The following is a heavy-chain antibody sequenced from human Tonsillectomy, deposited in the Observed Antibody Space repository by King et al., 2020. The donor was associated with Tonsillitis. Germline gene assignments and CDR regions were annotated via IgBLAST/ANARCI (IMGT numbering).Heavy chain of an antibody. CDR2: ISWDGGST. J-gene: IGHJ6*02. V-gene: IGHV3-43D*03. D-gene: IGHD1-26*01. CDR1: GFTFDDYA. CDR3: ANSRLSATESYHFKYYYDGMDV. Sequence: DVQLVESGGVVVQPGGSLRLSCAASGFTFDDYAMHWVRQAPGKGLEWVSLISWDGGSTYNADSVKGRFTVSRDNSKNFLYLQMNSLRTEDTAFYYCANSRLSATESYHFKYYYDGMDVWGQGTTVIVSS.